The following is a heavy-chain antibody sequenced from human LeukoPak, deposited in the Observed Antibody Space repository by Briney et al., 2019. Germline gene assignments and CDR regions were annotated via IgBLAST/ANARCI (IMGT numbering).Heavy chain of an antibody. J-gene: IGHJ4*02. D-gene: IGHD3-10*01. Sequence: SETLSLTCTVSGDSISSGSYYWRWLRQPAGRGLEWIGRIYISGSKNDRSSFKSRVTISVDMSKSQFSLRLSSVTAADTAVYYCARSVLWFGELLKALYDYWGQGTLVTVSS. CDR3: ARSVLWFGELLKALYDY. V-gene: IGHV4-61*02. CDR2: IYISGSK. CDR1: GDSISSGSYY.